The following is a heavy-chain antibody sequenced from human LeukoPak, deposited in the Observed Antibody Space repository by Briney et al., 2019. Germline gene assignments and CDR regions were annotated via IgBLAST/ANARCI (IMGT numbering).Heavy chain of an antibody. J-gene: IGHJ4*02. CDR3: ARDYSSGLAHMVGARYFDY. CDR1: GGSISSGDYY. CDR2: IYYSGST. V-gene: IGHV4-30-4*08. Sequence: PSETLSLTCTVSGGSISSGDYYWSWIRQPPGKGLEWIGYIYYSGSTYYNPSLKSRVTISVDTSKNQFSLKLSSVTAADTAVYYCARDYSSGLAHMVGARYFDYWGQGTLVTVSS. D-gene: IGHD1-26*01.